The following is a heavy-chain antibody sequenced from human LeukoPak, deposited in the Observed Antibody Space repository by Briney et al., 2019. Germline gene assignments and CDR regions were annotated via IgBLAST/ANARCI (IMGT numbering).Heavy chain of an antibody. CDR2: IYPGDSDT. V-gene: IGHV5-51*01. D-gene: IGHD6-19*01. CDR1: GYSFTSYW. Sequence: GESLKISCKGSGYSFTSYWIGWVRQMPGKGLEWMGIIYPGDSDTRYSPSFQGQVTISADKSISTAYLQWSSLKASDTAMYYCARTVYSSGCPLCAFDIWGQGTMVTVSS. CDR3: ARTVYSSGCPLCAFDI. J-gene: IGHJ3*02.